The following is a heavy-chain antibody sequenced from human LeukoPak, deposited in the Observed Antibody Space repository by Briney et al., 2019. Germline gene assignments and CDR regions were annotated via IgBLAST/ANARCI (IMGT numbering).Heavy chain of an antibody. J-gene: IGHJ5*02. CDR2: INPNSGGT. Sequence: ASAKVSCKASGYTFTGYYMHWVRQAPGQGLEWMGWINPNSGGTNYAQKFQGWVTMTRDTSISTAYMELSRLRSDDTAVYYCARVRFGESNWFDPWGQGTLVTVSS. CDR1: GYTFTGYY. CDR3: ARVRFGESNWFDP. D-gene: IGHD3-10*01. V-gene: IGHV1-2*04.